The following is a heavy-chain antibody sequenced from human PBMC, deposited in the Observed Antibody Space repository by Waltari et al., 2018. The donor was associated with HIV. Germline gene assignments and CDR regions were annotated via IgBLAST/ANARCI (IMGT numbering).Heavy chain of an antibody. CDR1: GFTFTYAW. J-gene: IGHJ6*02. CDR3: THDLDYYYRMVV. Sequence: EEQLVESGGGLVKPGGSLSLSCAGSGFTFTYAWMSWVRQAPGRGLGGVGRIKSNPGGGTTDYAAPVRGRFTISRDDSKNTLFLQSNSLIAEDTSVYFCTHDLDYYYRMVVWGQGTTVTVSS. V-gene: IGHV3-15*01. CDR2: IKSNPGGGTT. D-gene: IGHD1-1*01.